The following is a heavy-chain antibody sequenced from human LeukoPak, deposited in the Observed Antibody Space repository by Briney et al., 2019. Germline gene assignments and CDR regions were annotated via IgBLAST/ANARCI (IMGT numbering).Heavy chain of an antibody. CDR2: INPNSGGT. V-gene: IGHV1-2*02. D-gene: IGHD1-26*01. CDR3: ARGVGATQSRY. Sequence: ASVKVSCEASGYSFTGYYLHWVRQAPGQGLEWMGWINPNSGGTNYAQKFQGRVTMARDTSISTAYMELSGLRSDDTAVYYCARGVGATQSRYWGQGTLVNVSS. J-gene: IGHJ4*02. CDR1: GYSFTGYY.